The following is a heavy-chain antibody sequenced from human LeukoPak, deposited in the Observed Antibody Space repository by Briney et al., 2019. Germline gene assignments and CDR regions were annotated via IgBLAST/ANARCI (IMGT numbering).Heavy chain of an antibody. Sequence: ASVKVCCKASGYIFTTYVISWVRQAPGQGLEWTGWISAYNGNTNYAQKLQGRVTMTTDKSTSTAYMELRSLRSDDTAVYYCARSYYDFWSGYYVDYWGQGTLVTVSS. D-gene: IGHD3-3*01. CDR1: GYIFTTYV. CDR3: ARSYYDFWSGYYVDY. CDR2: ISAYNGNT. V-gene: IGHV1-18*01. J-gene: IGHJ4*02.